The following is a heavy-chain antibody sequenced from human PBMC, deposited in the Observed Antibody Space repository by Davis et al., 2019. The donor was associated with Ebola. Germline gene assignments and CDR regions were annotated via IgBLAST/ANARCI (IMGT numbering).Heavy chain of an antibody. CDR1: CFSFNEAWT. CDR2: ISSGGHDT. J-gene: IGHJ2*01. V-gene: IGHV3-48*02. Sequence: GESLKISCAASCFSFNEAWTWMNWVRQAPGKGLEWIAFISSGGHDTYYADSVRGRFTISRDNAKNLLYLQLNSLRDEDTALYYCAKDAEDGSGNWFFDFRGRGALVTVSS. CDR3: AKDAEDGSGNWFFDF. D-gene: IGHD5-24*01.